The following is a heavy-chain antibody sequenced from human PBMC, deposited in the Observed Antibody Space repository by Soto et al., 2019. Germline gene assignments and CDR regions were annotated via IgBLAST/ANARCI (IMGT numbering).Heavy chain of an antibody. J-gene: IGHJ1*01. CDR2: INHSGST. Sequence: SETLSLTCAVYGGSFSGYYWNWIRQPPGKGLEWIGEINHSGSTNYSPSLKSRVTILVDTSKNQFSLKLSSVTAADTAVYYCARPNSVLTEYFQHWGQGTLVTV. CDR1: GGSFSGYY. CDR3: ARPNSVLTEYFQH. V-gene: IGHV4-34*01.